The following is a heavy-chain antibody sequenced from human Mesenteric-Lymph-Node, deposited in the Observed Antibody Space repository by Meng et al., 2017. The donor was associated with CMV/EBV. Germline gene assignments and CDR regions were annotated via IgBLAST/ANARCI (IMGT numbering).Heavy chain of an antibody. CDR3: ARGYCSSTSCPPDAFDI. CDR1: GYTFTKYD. V-gene: IGHV1-8*01. J-gene: IGHJ3*02. CDR2: MHPNSGNT. D-gene: IGHD2-2*01. Sequence: ASVKVSCKGSGYTFTKYDINWVRQATGQGLEWMGWMHPNSGNTGYAQKFQGRLSMTRDTATSTAYMELSSLRSEDTAVYYCARGYCSSTSCPPDAFDIWGQGTMVTVSS.